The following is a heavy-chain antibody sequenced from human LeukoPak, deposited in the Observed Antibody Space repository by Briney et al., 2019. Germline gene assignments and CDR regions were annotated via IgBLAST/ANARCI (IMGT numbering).Heavy chain of an antibody. CDR2: IRSKANSYAT. CDR1: GFTFSGSA. J-gene: IGHJ4*02. Sequence: GGSLRLSCAASGFTFSGSAMHWVRQASGKGLEWVGRIRSKANSYATAYAASVKGRFTISRDNAKNSLYLQMNSLRAEDTALYYCAKGRWLHQNFDYWGQGTLVTVSS. V-gene: IGHV3-73*01. D-gene: IGHD5-24*01. CDR3: AKGRWLHQNFDY.